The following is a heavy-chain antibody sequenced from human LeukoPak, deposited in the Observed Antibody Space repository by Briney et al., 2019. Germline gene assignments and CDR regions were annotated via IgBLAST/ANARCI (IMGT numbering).Heavy chain of an antibody. CDR1: GYSISSGYY. V-gene: IGHV4-38-2*01. CDR2: IYHSGST. CDR3: ARRTDWGINDAFDL. J-gene: IGHJ3*01. Sequence: PSETLSLTCAVSGYSISSGYYWGWIRQPPGKGLEWIGSIYHSGSTYYNPSLKSRVTISVDTSKNQFSLKLSSVTAADTAVYYCARRTDWGINDAFDLWGQGTMVTVSS. D-gene: IGHD7-27*01.